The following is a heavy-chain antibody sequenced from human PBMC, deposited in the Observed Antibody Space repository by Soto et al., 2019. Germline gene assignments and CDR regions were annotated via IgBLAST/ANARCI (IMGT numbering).Heavy chain of an antibody. D-gene: IGHD6-19*01. CDR3: ARVRLDSSGWYDPLAYYFDY. CDR1: GFTFGSYD. J-gene: IGHJ4*02. V-gene: IGHV3-13*01. Sequence: GGSLRLSCAASGFTFGSYDMHWVRQATGKGLEWVSAIGTAGDTYYPGSVKGRFTISRENAKNSLYLQMNSLRAEDTAVYYCARVRLDSSGWYDPLAYYFDYWGQGTLVTVSS. CDR2: IGTAGDT.